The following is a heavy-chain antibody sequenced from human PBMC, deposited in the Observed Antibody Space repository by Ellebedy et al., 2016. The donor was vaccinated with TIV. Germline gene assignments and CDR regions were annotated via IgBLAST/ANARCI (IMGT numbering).Heavy chain of an antibody. CDR3: AKNLWVSGLDS. V-gene: IGHV3-74*03. D-gene: IGHD2-21*01. CDR2: INEYGSDS. Sequence: PGGSLRLSCAASGLPVSNNWMHWVRQIPGQGLVWVSRINEYGSDSTYADSVRGRFTVSRDNARNTVYLQMNSLRAEDTAVYYCAKNLWVSGLDSWGQGTLVTVSS. CDR1: GLPVSNNW. J-gene: IGHJ5*01.